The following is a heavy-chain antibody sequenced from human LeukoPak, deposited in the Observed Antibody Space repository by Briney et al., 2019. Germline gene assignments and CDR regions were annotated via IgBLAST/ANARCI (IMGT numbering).Heavy chain of an antibody. J-gene: IGHJ3*02. D-gene: IGHD6-13*01. CDR2: INPSGGST. V-gene: IGHV1-46*01. CDR1: GYTFTSYY. CDR3: ARDKEAAAAGTSIPDAFDI. Sequence: GASVKVSCKASGYTFTSYYMHWVRQAPGQGLEWMGIINPSGGSTSYAQKFQGRVTMTRDTSTSTVYMELSSLRSEDTAVYYCARDKEAAAAGTSIPDAFDIWGQGTMVTVSS.